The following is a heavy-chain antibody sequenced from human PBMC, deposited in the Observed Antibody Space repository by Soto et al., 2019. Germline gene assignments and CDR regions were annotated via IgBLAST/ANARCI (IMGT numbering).Heavy chain of an antibody. V-gene: IGHV4-39*01. J-gene: IGHJ4*02. CDR1: GGSISSSSYY. D-gene: IGHD3-22*01. CDR3: AGRNYYDSSGYHYFDY. CDR2: IYYSGST. Sequence: PSETLSLTCTVSGGSISSSSYYWGWIRQPPGKGLEWIGSIYYSGSTYYNPSLKSRVTISVDTSKNQFSLKLSSVTAADTAVYYCAGRNYYDSSGYHYFDYWGQGTLVTVSS.